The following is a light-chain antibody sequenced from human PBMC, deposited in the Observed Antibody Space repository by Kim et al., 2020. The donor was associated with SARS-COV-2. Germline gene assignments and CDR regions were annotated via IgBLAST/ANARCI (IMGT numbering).Light chain of an antibody. CDR1: SSDVGGYNY. J-gene: IGLJ1*01. Sequence: QSVLTQPPSASGSPGQSVTISCTGTSSDVGGYNYVSWYQQHPGKAPKLMIYEVTKRPSGVPDRFSGSKSGNTASLTVSGLRAEDEADYYCKSYAGSSIYVFGSGTKVTVL. V-gene: IGLV2-8*01. CDR2: EVT. CDR3: KSYAGSSIYV.